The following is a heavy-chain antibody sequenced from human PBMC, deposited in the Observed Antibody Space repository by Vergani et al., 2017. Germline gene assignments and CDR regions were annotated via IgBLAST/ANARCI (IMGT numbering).Heavy chain of an antibody. Sequence: QVRLQESGPGLVKPSEPLSLTCSVSGGSMSGYYWSWIRQPPGKELEWIGYMYHSGSTNYNPSLETRVTISGDTSKNQVSLKLNSVTAADTAVYYCGRVADFYSLGSRLLDLWGQGILVTVSS. CDR1: GGSMSGYY. J-gene: IGHJ5*02. CDR3: GRVADFYSLGSRLLDL. D-gene: IGHD3-10*01. V-gene: IGHV4-59*01. CDR2: MYHSGST.